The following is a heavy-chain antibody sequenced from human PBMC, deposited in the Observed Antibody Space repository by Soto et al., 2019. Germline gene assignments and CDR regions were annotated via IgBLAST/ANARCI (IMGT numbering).Heavy chain of an antibody. Sequence: GESLKISCKGSGYSFTSYWISWVRQMPGKGLEWMGRIDPSDSYTNYSPSFQGHGTISADKSSSTAYLQWSSLKASDTAMYYCARITAARRGRYYYGMDVWGQGTTVTVSS. V-gene: IGHV5-10-1*01. CDR1: GYSFTSYW. CDR2: IDPSDSYT. D-gene: IGHD6-6*01. J-gene: IGHJ6*02. CDR3: ARITAARRGRYYYGMDV.